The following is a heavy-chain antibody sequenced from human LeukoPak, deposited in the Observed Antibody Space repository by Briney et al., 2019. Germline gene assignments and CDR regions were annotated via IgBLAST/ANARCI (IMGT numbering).Heavy chain of an antibody. CDR3: AKAGVSAAGTNLDYYYYYIDV. J-gene: IGHJ6*03. Sequence: GGSLRLSCAPSVFTFADYVISWVRQAPGKGLEWVSGINWNGGRTGYADSVKGRFTLSRDNAKNSLYLQMNILRADDAALYYCAKAGVSAAGTNLDYYYYYIDVWGKGTTVTVFS. V-gene: IGHV3-20*04. CDR2: INWNGGRT. CDR1: VFTFADYV. D-gene: IGHD6-19*01.